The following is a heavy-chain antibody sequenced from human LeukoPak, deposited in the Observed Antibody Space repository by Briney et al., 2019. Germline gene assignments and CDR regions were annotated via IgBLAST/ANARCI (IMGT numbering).Heavy chain of an antibody. Sequence: QPGGSLRLSCVASGFTFSSYWMNWVRQAPGKGLEWVANIKEDGSEKYYVDSVKGRFTISRDNAKNSLYLQMNSLRAEDTAVYYCARGGYWDYMDVWGKGTTVTVSS. CDR1: GFTFSSYW. D-gene: IGHD2-15*01. CDR3: ARGGYWDYMDV. CDR2: IKEDGSEK. J-gene: IGHJ6*03. V-gene: IGHV3-7*01.